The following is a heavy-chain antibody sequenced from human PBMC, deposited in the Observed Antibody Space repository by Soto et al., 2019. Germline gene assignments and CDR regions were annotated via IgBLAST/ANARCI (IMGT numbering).Heavy chain of an antibody. J-gene: IGHJ4*02. CDR3: AIESDGGY. Sequence: EVRLLESGGGLVQPGGSLRLSCAASGFNFSTFTMIWVRQAPGKGLEWVSGISATTGNTYYADSVKGRFTISRDNFENTLFLQMNNLRAEDTALYYCAIESDGGYWRQGTLVTVSS. CDR2: ISATTGNT. V-gene: IGHV3-23*01. CDR1: GFNFSTFT. D-gene: IGHD2-21*01.